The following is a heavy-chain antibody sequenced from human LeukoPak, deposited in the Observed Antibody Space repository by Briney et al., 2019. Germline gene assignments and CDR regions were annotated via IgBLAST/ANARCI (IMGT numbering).Heavy chain of an antibody. J-gene: IGHJ3*02. CDR3: ARANHDFWSGPDAFDI. D-gene: IGHD3-3*01. CDR2: IDPNSGGT. V-gene: IGHV1-2*06. Sequence: ASVKVSCKASGYTFTGYYLHWVRQAPGQGLEWMGRIDPNSGGTNYAQKFQGRVTMTRDTSISTAYLELSSLRSDDTAVYYCARANHDFWSGPDAFDIWGQGTMVTVSS. CDR1: GYTFTGYY.